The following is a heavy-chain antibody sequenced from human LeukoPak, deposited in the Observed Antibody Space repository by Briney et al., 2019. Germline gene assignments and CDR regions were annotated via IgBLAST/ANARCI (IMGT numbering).Heavy chain of an antibody. V-gene: IGHV1-2*02. D-gene: IGHD6-13*01. CDR1: GYTFTDYA. CDR3: ARGSGYSSSWYYWFDP. J-gene: IGHJ5*02. CDR2: INPNSGGT. Sequence: ASVKVSCKASGYTFTDYALHWVRQAPGQSLEWMGWINPNSGGTNYAQKFQGRVTMTRDTSISTAYMELSRLRSDDTAVYYCARGSGYSSSWYYWFDPWGQGTLVTVSS.